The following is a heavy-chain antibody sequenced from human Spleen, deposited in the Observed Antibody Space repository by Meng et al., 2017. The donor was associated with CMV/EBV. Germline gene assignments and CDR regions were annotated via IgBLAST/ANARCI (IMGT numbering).Heavy chain of an antibody. V-gene: IGHV3-23*01. CDR2: ISGSGGRT. CDR1: GFTFSSYA. D-gene: IGHD2-2*01. Sequence: GESLKISCAASGFTFSSYAMSWVRQAPGKGLEWVSAISGSGGRTYYADSVKGRFTISRDNSKNTLYLQMNSLRAEDTAVYYCAKGNGVVPAASDYWGQGTLVTVSS. J-gene: IGHJ4*02. CDR3: AKGNGVVPAASDY.